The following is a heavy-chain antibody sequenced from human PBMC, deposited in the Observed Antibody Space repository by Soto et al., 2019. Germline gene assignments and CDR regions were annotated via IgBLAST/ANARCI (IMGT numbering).Heavy chain of an antibody. Sequence: SETLSLTCTFSCGSISSGGYYWSWIRQHPGKGLEWIGYIYYSGSTYYNPSLKSRVTISVDTSKNQFSLKLSSVTAADTAVYYCARDRGVRGSRAFDIWGQGTMVTVSS. J-gene: IGHJ3*02. D-gene: IGHD3-10*01. CDR1: CGSISSGGYY. V-gene: IGHV4-31*03. CDR3: ARDRGVRGSRAFDI. CDR2: IYYSGST.